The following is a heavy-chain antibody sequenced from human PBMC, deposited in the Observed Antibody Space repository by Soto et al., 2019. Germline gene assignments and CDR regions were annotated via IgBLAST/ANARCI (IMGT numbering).Heavy chain of an antibody. V-gene: IGHV1-2*02. D-gene: IGHD4-17*01. CDR3: ARSDYGDYVPLHRFDPSRTDY. J-gene: IGHJ4*02. Sequence: ASVKVSCKASGYTFTGYYMHGVRQSRLRGLDWMGWINPNSGGTNYAQKFQGRVTMTRDTSISTAYMELSRLRSDDTAAYYCARSDYGDYVPLHRFDPSRTDYWGQGTLVTVSS. CDR1: GYTFTGYY. CDR2: INPNSGGT.